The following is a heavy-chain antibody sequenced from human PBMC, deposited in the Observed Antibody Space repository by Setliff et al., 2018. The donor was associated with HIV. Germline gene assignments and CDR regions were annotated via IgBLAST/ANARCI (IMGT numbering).Heavy chain of an antibody. CDR1: GFIFNTYS. J-gene: IGHJ4*02. V-gene: IGHV3-48*01. CDR3: AKDRSGSYSFARD. CDR2: IGGSGSAI. Sequence: PGGSLRLSCAVSGFIFNTYSMNWVRQAPGKGLEWVSYIGGSGSAIYYADSVKGRFTISRDNAKNSLYLQMNSLRAEDTAVYYCAKDRSGSYSFARDWGQGTLVTVSS. D-gene: IGHD1-26*01.